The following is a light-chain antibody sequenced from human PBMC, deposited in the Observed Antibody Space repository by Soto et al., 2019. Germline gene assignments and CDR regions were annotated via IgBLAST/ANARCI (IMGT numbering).Light chain of an antibody. V-gene: IGLV2-14*01. Sequence: QSALTQPASVSGSPGQSITISCTGTSSDVGGYDFVSWYRQYPGQAPKILIYEVTHRPSGVPDRFSGSKSGNTASLTISGLQADDEADYYCSSYTITSSPVFGPGTKRTVL. CDR2: EVT. J-gene: IGLJ1*01. CDR1: SSDVGGYDF. CDR3: SSYTITSSPV.